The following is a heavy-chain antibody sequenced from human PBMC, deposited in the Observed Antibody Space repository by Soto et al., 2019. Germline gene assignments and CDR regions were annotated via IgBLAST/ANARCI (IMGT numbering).Heavy chain of an antibody. J-gene: IGHJ6*02. V-gene: IGHV1-18*01. CDR1: GYTFIGYG. CDR3: ARDYGDYPAYYGMDI. D-gene: IGHD4-17*01. CDR2: ISTFKGDT. Sequence: QVQLVQSGAEVKRPGASVRLSCKASGYTFIGYGNSWVRQAPGQGLEWMGWISTFKGDTNYAQTLQGRLTLTADKTTNTAYMELSSLKADDTAIYYCARDYGDYPAYYGMDIWGQGTTVAVSS.